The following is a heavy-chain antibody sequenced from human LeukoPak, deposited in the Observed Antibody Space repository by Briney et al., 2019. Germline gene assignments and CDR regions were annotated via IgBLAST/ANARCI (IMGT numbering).Heavy chain of an antibody. D-gene: IGHD2-15*01. J-gene: IGHJ4*02. CDR2: IYYSGST. CDR3: ARVRPGVAATFYDY. V-gene: IGHV4-61*01. Sequence: SETLSLTCTASGGTVSSDSYYWSWMRQPPGKGLEWVGYIYYSGSTNYNPSLKSRVTISVDTSKNQFSLKLSSVTAADTAVYYCARVRPGVAATFYDYWGQGTLVTVSS. CDR1: GGTVSSDSYY.